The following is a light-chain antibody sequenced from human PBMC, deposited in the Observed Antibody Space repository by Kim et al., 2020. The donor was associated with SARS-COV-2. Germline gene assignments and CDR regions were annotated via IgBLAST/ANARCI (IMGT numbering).Light chain of an antibody. CDR2: STT. V-gene: IGLV7-43*01. J-gene: IGLJ3*02. CDR3: LLFRGAGRLV. Sequence: GGTVTLTCASDTGAVPSGSYPNWFQQKPGQAPRSLIYSTTNRHSWTPARFSGSLIEGKAALTLSGVLPEDEADYYCLLFRGAGRLVFGGGTKVTVL. CDR1: TGAVPSGSY.